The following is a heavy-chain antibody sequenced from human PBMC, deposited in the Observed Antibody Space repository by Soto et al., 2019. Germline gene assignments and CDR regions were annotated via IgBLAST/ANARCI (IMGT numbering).Heavy chain of an antibody. CDR1: GGIFSDYA. J-gene: IGHJ4*02. D-gene: IGHD3-10*01. CDR3: ARRMNRVVIFAY. CDR2: LIPIFGTT. Sequence: QVQLVQSGAEVRRPGSSVKVSCKTSGGIFSDYALSWVRQAPGQGLEWMGRLIPIFGTTLYAQKSHGRVTITADEPTITAFMELSRLRSEDTAVYYCARRMNRVVIFAYWGQGALVTVSS. V-gene: IGHV1-69*01.